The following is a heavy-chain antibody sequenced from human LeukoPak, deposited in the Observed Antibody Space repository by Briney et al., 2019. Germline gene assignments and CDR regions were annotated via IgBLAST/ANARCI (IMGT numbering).Heavy chain of an antibody. CDR2: ISRTSKST. V-gene: IGHV3-21*01. CDR3: ARGATDTTRWFDP. J-gene: IGHJ5*02. Sequence: GGSLRLSCAASGFSFNTYSMTWVRQAPGKGLEWVSIISRTSKSTFYADSVKGRFTISRDNAKNSLYLQMNGLRADDTATYYCARGATDTTRWFDPWGQGTLVTVSS. CDR1: GFSFNTYS. D-gene: IGHD1-7*01.